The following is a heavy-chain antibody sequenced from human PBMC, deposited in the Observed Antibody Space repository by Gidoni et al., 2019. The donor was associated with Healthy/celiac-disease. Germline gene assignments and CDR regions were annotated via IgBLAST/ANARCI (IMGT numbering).Heavy chain of an antibody. D-gene: IGHD3-16*01. J-gene: IGHJ4*02. CDR1: GVIFRSYE. CDR3: AREARVSGTLAWDY. Sequence: EVQLVESGGGLVQPGGCQRLSCAASGVIFRSYEIHWFRQDLGKRLEWVSAIGPGGDTHSAGSVRCRFTVSRENAKDSLYLQMNSLRVEDTAVYYCAREARVSGTLAWDYWGQGTLVTVSS. CDR2: IGPGGDT. V-gene: IGHV3-13*04.